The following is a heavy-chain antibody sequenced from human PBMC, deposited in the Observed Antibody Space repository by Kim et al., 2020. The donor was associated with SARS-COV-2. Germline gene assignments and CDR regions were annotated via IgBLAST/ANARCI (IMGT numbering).Heavy chain of an antibody. V-gene: IGHV3-53*01. CDR3: ARVGGNYFDY. Sequence: GGSLRLSCAASGFTVSSSYMTWVRQAPGKGLEWVSVIYSGTRTYYADSVKGRFTISRDNSKNTLYLQLNTLRVEDTAVYYCARVGGNYFDYWGQGTLVTV. CDR1: GFTVSSSY. CDR2: IYSGTRT. J-gene: IGHJ4*02.